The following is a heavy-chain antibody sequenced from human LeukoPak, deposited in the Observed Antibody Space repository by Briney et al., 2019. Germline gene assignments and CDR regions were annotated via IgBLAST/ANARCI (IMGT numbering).Heavy chain of an antibody. CDR1: GFTFSSYA. Sequence: GGSLRLSCAASGFTFSSYAMNWVRQAPGKGLEWVSTISGSGGSTYYADSVKGRFTISRDNSKNTLYLQMNSLRAEDTAVYYCAKDNSRLVTLYHYYYYGMDVWGQGTTVTVSS. CDR3: AKDNSRLVTLYHYYYYGMDV. D-gene: IGHD4-23*01. CDR2: ISGSGGST. V-gene: IGHV3-23*01. J-gene: IGHJ6*02.